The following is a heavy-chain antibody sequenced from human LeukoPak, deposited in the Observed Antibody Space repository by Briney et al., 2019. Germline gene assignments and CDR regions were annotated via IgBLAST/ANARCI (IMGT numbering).Heavy chain of an antibody. D-gene: IGHD3-22*01. J-gene: IGHJ4*02. Sequence: SETLSLTCAVSGGSISSGGYYWSWIRQHPGKGLEWIGYIYYSGSTYYNPSLKSRVTISVDTSKNQFSLKLSSVTAADTAVYYCARSFTMIVVAQGYWGQGTLVTVSS. V-gene: IGHV4-31*11. CDR1: GGSISSGGYY. CDR2: IYYSGST. CDR3: ARSFTMIVVAQGY.